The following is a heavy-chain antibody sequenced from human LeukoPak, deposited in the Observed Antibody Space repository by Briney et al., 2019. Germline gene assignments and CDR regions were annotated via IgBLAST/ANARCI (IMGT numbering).Heavy chain of an antibody. Sequence: SETLSLTCAVYGGSFSGYYWSWIRQPPGKGLEWLGEINHSGSTNYNPSLKSRVTILVDMSKNQFSLKLSSVTAADTAVYYCARRTCGGDCYSIDYWGQGTLVTVSS. CDR3: ARRTCGGDCYSIDY. J-gene: IGHJ4*02. CDR1: GGSFSGYY. D-gene: IGHD2-21*02. V-gene: IGHV4-34*01. CDR2: INHSGST.